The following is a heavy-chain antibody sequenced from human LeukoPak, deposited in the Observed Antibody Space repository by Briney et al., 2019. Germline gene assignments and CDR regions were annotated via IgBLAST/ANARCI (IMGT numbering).Heavy chain of an antibody. CDR3: ARLLLDGPWGSGPYGGNSNTRFDY. J-gene: IGHJ4*02. D-gene: IGHD4-23*01. CDR2: IYPGDSDT. Sequence: GESLKISCKGSGYSFTSYWIGWVRQMPGKGLEWMGIIYPGDSDTSYSPSFQGQVTISADKSISTAYLQWSSLKASDTAMYFCARLLLDGPWGSGPYGGNSNTRFDYWGQGTLVTVSS. CDR1: GYSFTSYW. V-gene: IGHV5-51*01.